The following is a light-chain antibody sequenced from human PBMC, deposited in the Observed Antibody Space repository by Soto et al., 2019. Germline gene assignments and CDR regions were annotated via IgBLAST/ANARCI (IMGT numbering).Light chain of an antibody. CDR2: RAS. J-gene: IGKJ1*01. V-gene: IGKV3-15*01. CDR1: QTIYSN. Sequence: EIVTTQSPASLSVSLGERATVCCRAGQTIYSNVAWYQQRPGQAPRLLIYRASTRATGVPARLSGSGSGTEFTLTISSLKSEDFAIYYCQQYQNLWTFGQGTKVDIK. CDR3: QQYQNLWT.